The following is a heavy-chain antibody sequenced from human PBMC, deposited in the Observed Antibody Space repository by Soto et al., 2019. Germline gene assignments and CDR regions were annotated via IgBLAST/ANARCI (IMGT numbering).Heavy chain of an antibody. CDR1: GGSFRGCY. J-gene: IGHJ2*01. CDR2: INHSGST. CDR3: ARAKILTGHKADYGDV. Sequence: SETLSLTCAVSGGSFRGCYWTWLRQTPGKGLEWIGDINHSGSTNYNPSLKSRVTMSVDTSQSQFSLELSRFSLELTSVTAADSAVYFCARAKILTGHKADYGDVRARGP. V-gene: IGHV4-34*01. D-gene: IGHD3-9*01.